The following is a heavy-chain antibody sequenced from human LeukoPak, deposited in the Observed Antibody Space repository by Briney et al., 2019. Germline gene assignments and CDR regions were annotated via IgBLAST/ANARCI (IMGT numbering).Heavy chain of an antibody. CDR3: ARSLVVGATYPYH. CDR2: IKSDGSST. V-gene: IGHV3-74*01. CDR1: GFTFSSYW. Sequence: GGSLRLSCAASGFTFSSYWMHWVRQAPGKGLVWVSRIKSDGSSTNYADSVQGRFTISRDNAKNSLYLQLNSLRAEDTAVYYCARSLVVGATYPYHWGQGTLVTVSS. D-gene: IGHD1-26*01. J-gene: IGHJ5*02.